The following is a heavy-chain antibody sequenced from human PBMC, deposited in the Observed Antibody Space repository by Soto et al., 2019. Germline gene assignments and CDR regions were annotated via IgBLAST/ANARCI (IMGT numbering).Heavy chain of an antibody. CDR2: IGWDGGST. D-gene: IGHD2-8*01. CDR3: EKHGPMGAFDI. J-gene: IGHJ3*02. V-gene: IGHV3-43*01. CDR1: GSTFYDYS. Sequence: RLSCAASGSTFYDYSMHWLRQSPGKGLEWVSLIGWDGGSTYYADSVKGRWTIARDNSKNSLYLQMNSLRTENTALYYCEKHGPMGAFDIWGQGKIVTV.